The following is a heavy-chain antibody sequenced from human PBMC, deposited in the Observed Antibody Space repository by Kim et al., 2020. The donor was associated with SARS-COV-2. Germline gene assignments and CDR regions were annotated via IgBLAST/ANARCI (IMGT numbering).Heavy chain of an antibody. CDR2: IYYSGST. D-gene: IGHD5-12*01. J-gene: IGHJ5*02. CDR1: GGSISSGGYS. Sequence: SETLSLTCAVSGGSISSGGYSWSWIRQPPGKGLEWIGYIYYSGSTYYHPSLKSRVTISVDRSKNQFSLQLSSVTAADTAVYYCARGYSGYDSNWFDPWGQGTLVTVSS. V-gene: IGHV4-30-2*01. CDR3: ARGYSGYDSNWFDP.